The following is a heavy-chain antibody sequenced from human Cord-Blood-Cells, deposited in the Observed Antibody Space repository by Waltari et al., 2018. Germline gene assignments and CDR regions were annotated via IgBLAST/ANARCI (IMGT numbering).Heavy chain of an antibody. Sequence: QVQLVQSGAEVKKPGSSVKVSCKASGGTFSSYTISWVRQAPGQGLEWVGGIVTTFDTANYAQKVQGRVTITADESTSTAYRELSSLRSEYTAVYYCARRYSGYDSNRAFDIRGQGTMVTVSS. J-gene: IGHJ3*02. CDR3: ARRYSGYDSNRAFDI. CDR2: IVTTFDTA. CDR1: GGTFSSYT. V-gene: IGHV1-69*01. D-gene: IGHD5-12*01.